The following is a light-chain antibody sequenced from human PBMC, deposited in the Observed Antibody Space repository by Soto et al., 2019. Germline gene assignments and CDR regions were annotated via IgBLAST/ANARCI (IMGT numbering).Light chain of an antibody. Sequence: TQSPGTLSLSPGERATLSCRASQSVSNNYLAWYQQKPGKAPKLLIYATSTLQSGVPSRFSGSGSGTDFTLTISSLQPEDFATYYCQQYNSYWTFGQGTKVDIK. CDR3: QQYNSYWT. V-gene: IGKV1-5*01. CDR1: QSVSNNY. J-gene: IGKJ1*01. CDR2: ATS.